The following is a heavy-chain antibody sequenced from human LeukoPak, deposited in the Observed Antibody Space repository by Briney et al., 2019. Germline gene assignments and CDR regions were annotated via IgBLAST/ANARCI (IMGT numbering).Heavy chain of an antibody. Sequence: ASVKVSCKASGYTFTSYSISWVRQAPGQGLEWMGWISAYNGNTIYAQKLQGRVTMTTDTSTSTAYMELRSLRSDDTAVYYCARETYYDILTGYYIGAFDIWGQGTMVTVSS. CDR2: ISAYNGNT. V-gene: IGHV1-18*01. CDR1: GYTFTSYS. CDR3: ARETYYDILTGYYIGAFDI. D-gene: IGHD3-9*01. J-gene: IGHJ3*02.